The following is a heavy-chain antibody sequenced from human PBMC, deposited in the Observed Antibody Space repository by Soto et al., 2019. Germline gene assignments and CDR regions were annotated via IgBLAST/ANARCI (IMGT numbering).Heavy chain of an antibody. CDR1: GFTYSTYT. J-gene: IGHJ1*01. CDR2: ISYDGNNK. Sequence: GGSLRLSCAASGFTYSTYTMHWVRQAPGKGLEWVAVISYDGNNKFYADSVKGRFTISRDSTKQTLYLQMNSLRPDDTAVYYCAKGVPGIAVAGTGYFQHWGQGTLVTVSS. CDR3: AKGVPGIAVAGTGYFQH. V-gene: IGHV3-30-3*01. D-gene: IGHD6-19*01.